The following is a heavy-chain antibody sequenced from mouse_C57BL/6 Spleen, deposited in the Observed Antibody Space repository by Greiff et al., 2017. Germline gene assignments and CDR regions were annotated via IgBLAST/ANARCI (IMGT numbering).Heavy chain of an antibody. J-gene: IGHJ2*01. CDR2: IDPSDSYT. Sequence: QVQLQQPGAELVRPGTSVKLSCKASGYTFTSYWMHWVKQRPGQGLEWIGVIDPSDSYTNYNQKFKGKATLTVDTSSSTAYMQLSSLTSEDSAVYYCARRAPVYYFDYWGKGTTLTVSS. D-gene: IGHD3-3*01. V-gene: IGHV1-59*01. CDR3: ARRAPVYYFDY. CDR1: GYTFTSYW.